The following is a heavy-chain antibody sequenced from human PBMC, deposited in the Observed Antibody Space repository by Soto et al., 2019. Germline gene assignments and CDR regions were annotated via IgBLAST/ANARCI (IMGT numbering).Heavy chain of an antibody. CDR3: ARATPSYCSGGSCYYYYMDV. Sequence: GGSLRLSCAASGFTFGNYWMSWVRQTPGKGLEWVANTKQDGSEIYYVDSVKGRFTVSRDNAKNSLYLQMNSLRAEDTAVYYCARATPSYCSGGSCYYYYMDVWGKGTTVTVSS. D-gene: IGHD2-15*01. CDR1: GFTFGNYW. V-gene: IGHV3-7*01. CDR2: TKQDGSEI. J-gene: IGHJ6*03.